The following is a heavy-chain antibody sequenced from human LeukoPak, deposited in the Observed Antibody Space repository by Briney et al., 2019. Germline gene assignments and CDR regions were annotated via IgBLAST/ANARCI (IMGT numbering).Heavy chain of an antibody. CDR1: GGSISGSSYY. CDR2: IYYRGNT. D-gene: IGHD3-10*01. V-gene: IGHV4-39*01. Sequence: SETLSLTCTVSGGSISGSSYYWGWIRQPPGKGLEWIGTIYYRGNTYYNPSLKSRVTISVDTSKNQFSLKLSSVTAADTAIYYCARVRYGSGSLYYYYYYMDVWGKGTTVTISS. CDR3: ARVRYGSGSLYYYYYYMDV. J-gene: IGHJ6*03.